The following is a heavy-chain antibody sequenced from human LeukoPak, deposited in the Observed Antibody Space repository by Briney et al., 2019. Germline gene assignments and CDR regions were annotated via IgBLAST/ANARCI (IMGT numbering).Heavy chain of an antibody. V-gene: IGHV4-59*01. CDR2: IYHSGST. Sequence: PSETLSLTCTVTGDSISSYYWSWIRQPPGKGLEWIGYIYHSGSTNYNPSLKSRVTISADTSKDQFSLKLASVTAADTAVYYCATGYSSTWYYFDYWGQGTLVTVSS. CDR1: GDSISSYY. CDR3: ATGYSSTWYYFDY. D-gene: IGHD6-13*01. J-gene: IGHJ4*02.